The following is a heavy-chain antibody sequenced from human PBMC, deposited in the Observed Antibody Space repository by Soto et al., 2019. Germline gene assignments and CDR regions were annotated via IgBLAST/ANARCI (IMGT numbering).Heavy chain of an antibody. CDR3: ARVLRGYYYMDV. J-gene: IGHJ6*03. Sequence: EVQLVESGGGLVQPGESLRLSCAASGFTFTSYWMHWVRQAPGKGLVWVSRINPDGSSISYADSVKGRFTNSRDNANNNLYMQMSSLRAEDTAVYYWARVLRGYYYMDVWGKGTTGTVSS. CDR2: INPDGSSI. CDR1: GFTFTSYW. V-gene: IGHV3-74*01.